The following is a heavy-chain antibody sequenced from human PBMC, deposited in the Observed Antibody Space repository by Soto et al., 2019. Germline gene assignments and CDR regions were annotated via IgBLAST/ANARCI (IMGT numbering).Heavy chain of an antibody. J-gene: IGHJ4*02. CDR1: GNTFTSYD. D-gene: IGHD3-10*01. Sequence: ASVKVSCKASGNTFTSYDINWVRQATGHGLEWMGWINPNSGKMGYAQKFQGRVTMTRDTAIRTAYMEVSRLRSDDTAVYYCARGRASGSYYLLGYRGQGTLVAVSS. CDR3: ARGRASGSYYLLGY. V-gene: IGHV1-8*01. CDR2: INPNSGKM.